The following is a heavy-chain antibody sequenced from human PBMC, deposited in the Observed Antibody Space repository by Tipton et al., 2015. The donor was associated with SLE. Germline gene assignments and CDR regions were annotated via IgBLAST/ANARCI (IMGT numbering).Heavy chain of an antibody. CDR2: ISYDGSNK. CDR1: GFTFSSYA. CDR3: ARDAPGIAVW. J-gene: IGHJ4*02. Sequence: SLRLSCAASGFTFSSYAMHWVRQAPGKGLEWVAVISYDGSNKYYADSVKGRFTISRDNSKNTLYLQMNSLRAEDTAVYYCARDAPGIAVWWGQGTLVTVSS. V-gene: IGHV3-30-3*01. D-gene: IGHD6-19*01.